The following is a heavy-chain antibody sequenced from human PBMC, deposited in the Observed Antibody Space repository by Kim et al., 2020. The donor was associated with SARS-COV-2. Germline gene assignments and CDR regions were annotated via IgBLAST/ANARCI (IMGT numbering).Heavy chain of an antibody. CDR2: IDPSDSYT. J-gene: IGHJ4*02. CDR1: GYSFTSYW. V-gene: IGHV5-10-1*01. CDR3: ARLPGPEGIAVTHFDY. Sequence: GESLKISCKGSGYSFTSYWISWVRQMPGKGLEWMGRIDPSDSYTNYSPSFQGHVTISADKSISTAYLQWSSLKASDTAMYYCARLPGPEGIAVTHFDYWGQATLVTVSS. D-gene: IGHD6-19*01.